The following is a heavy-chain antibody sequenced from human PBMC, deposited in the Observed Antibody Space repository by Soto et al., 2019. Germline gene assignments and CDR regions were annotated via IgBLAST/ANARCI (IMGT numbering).Heavy chain of an antibody. CDR3: ARDPPEYSSPSAHYGMDV. D-gene: IGHD6-13*01. J-gene: IGHJ6*02. CDR1: GGTFSSYA. V-gene: IGHV1-69*13. CDR2: IIPIFGTA. Sequence: SVKVSCKASGGTFSSYAISWVRHAPGQGLEWMGGIIPIFGTANYAQKFQGRVTITADESTSTAYMELRSLRSEYTAVYYCARDPPEYSSPSAHYGMDVWGQGTTVTVSS.